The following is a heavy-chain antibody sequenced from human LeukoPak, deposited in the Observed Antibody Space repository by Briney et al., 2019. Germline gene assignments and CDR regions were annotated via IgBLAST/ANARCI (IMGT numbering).Heavy chain of an antibody. CDR1: GYTLTELS. CDR3: ATGAYDSSGYYFPYFDY. CDR2: FDPEDGET. J-gene: IGHJ4*02. V-gene: IGHV1-24*01. Sequence: ASVKVSCKVSGYTLTELSMHWVRQAPGKGLEWMGGFDPEDGETIYAQRFQGRVTMTEDTSTDTAYMELSSLRSEDTAVYYCATGAYDSSGYYFPYFDYWGQGTLVTVSS. D-gene: IGHD3-22*01.